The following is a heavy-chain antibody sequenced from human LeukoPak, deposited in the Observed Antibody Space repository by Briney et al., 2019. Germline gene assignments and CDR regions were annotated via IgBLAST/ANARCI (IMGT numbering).Heavy chain of an antibody. J-gene: IGHJ4*02. Sequence: SETLSLTCAVYGGSFSGYYWSWIRQPPGKGLEWIGEINHSRSTNYNPSLKSRVTISVDTSKNQFSLKLSSVTAADTAVYYCARGRLLWFGELLYSPTRSYYFDYWGQGTLVTVSS. D-gene: IGHD3-10*01. V-gene: IGHV4-34*01. CDR3: ARGRLLWFGELLYSPTRSYYFDY. CDR2: INHSRST. CDR1: GGSFSGYY.